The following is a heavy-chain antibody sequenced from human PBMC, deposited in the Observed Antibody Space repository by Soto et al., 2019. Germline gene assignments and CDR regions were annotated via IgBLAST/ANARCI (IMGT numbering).Heavy chain of an antibody. CDR3: ARRITMVRGPYYYYALDV. J-gene: IGHJ6*02. Sequence: EVQLVESGGGLVQPGGSLRLSCAASGFTFSSHAMNWVRQAPGKGLEWLSYITSTSSTKSYADSVKGRFTISRDNAKNSLYLQMNSLRDEDTAVYYCARRITMVRGPYYYYALDVWGQGTTVTASS. CDR2: ITSTSSTK. D-gene: IGHD3-10*01. CDR1: GFTFSSHA. V-gene: IGHV3-48*02.